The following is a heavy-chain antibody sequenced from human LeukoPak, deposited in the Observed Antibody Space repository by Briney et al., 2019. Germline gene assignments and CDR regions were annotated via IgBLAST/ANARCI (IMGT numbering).Heavy chain of an antibody. CDR2: ISSSGTTI. CDR3: ARVGEILEWLLYVPSYFQH. CDR1: GFTFSYYS. D-gene: IGHD3-3*01. J-gene: IGHJ1*01. V-gene: IGHV3-48*01. Sequence: LPGGSLRLSCAASGFTFSYYSMNWVRQAPGKGLEWVSYISSSGTTIYYADSVKGRFTISRDNAKNSLYLQMNSLRAEDTAVYYCARVGEILEWLLYVPSYFQHWGQGTLVTVSS.